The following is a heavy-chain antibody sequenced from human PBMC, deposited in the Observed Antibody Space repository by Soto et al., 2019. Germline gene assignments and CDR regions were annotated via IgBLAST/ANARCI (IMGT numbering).Heavy chain of an antibody. V-gene: IGHV3-30*18. J-gene: IGHJ5*02. CDR3: AKEGWFGELLPWFDT. CDR2: ISYDGSNK. D-gene: IGHD3-10*01. CDR1: GFPFSSYG. Sequence: GVSLRLSCAASGFPFSSYGMHWVRQAPGKGLEWVAVISYDGSNKYYADSVKGRFTISRDNSKNTLYLQMNSLRAEDTAVYYCAKEGWFGELLPWFDTWGQGTLVTVSS.